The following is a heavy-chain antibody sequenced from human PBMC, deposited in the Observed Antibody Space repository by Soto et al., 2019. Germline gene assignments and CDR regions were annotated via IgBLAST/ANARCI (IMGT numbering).Heavy chain of an antibody. J-gene: IGHJ6*02. V-gene: IGHV3-13*01. Sequence: EVQLVESGGGLVQPGGSLRLSCAASGFTFSNYDMHWVRQVTGKGLEWVSGITTADDTYYPGSVKGRFTISREKAKNSLYLQMNSLSAGDTAVYYCARELHGGSYGMDVWGQGTTVTVSS. CDR3: ARELHGGSYGMDV. CDR2: ITTADDT. CDR1: GFTFSNYD.